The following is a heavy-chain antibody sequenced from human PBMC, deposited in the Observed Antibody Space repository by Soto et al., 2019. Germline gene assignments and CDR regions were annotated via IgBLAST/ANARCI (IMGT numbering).Heavy chain of an antibody. J-gene: IGHJ4*02. D-gene: IGHD3-3*01. V-gene: IGHV4-39*01. CDR1: GGSISSSSYY. CDR2: IYYSGST. CDR3: ARELTICGVVIPNH. Sequence: QLQLQESGPGLVKPSETLSLTCTVSGGSISSSSYYWGWIRQPPGKGLEWIGSIYYSGSTYYNPSLKSRVTISVDTSKNQFSLKLSSVTAADTAVYYCARELTICGVVIPNHWGQGTLVTVSS.